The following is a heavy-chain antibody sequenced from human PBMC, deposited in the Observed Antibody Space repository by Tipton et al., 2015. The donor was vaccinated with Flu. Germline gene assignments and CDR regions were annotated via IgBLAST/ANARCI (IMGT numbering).Heavy chain of an antibody. CDR1: GASISSGNYF. V-gene: IGHV4-61*02. CDR3: ARMVVGTTNWFDP. CDR2: IYTSGST. Sequence: TLSLTCTVSGASISSGNYFWSWIRQPAGKGLEWIGRIYTSGSTNYNPSLKSRVTISLDTSKNQFSLKLNSVAAADTVVYYCARMVVGTTNWFDPWGQGTLVTVSS. D-gene: IGHD1/OR15-1a*01. J-gene: IGHJ5*02.